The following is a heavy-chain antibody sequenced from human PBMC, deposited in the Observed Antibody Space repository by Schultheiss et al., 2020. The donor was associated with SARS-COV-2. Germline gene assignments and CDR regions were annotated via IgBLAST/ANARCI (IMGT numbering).Heavy chain of an antibody. CDR3: ARAQRITMIVVVITGAFEI. D-gene: IGHD3-22*01. CDR1: GGSISSSNW. CDR2: IYHSGST. J-gene: IGHJ3*02. V-gene: IGHV4-4*02. Sequence: SETLSLTCAVSGGSISSSNWWSWVRQPPGKGLEWIGEIYHSGSTNYNPSLKSRVTISVDKSKNQFSLKLNSVTAADTAVYYCARAQRITMIVVVITGAFEIWGQGTMVTVSS.